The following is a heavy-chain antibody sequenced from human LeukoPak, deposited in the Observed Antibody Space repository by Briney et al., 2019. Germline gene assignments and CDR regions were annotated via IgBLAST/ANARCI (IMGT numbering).Heavy chain of an antibody. CDR1: GGSISSSNYY. D-gene: IGHD5-18*01. CDR3: ARGGYSYGFDNFDF. Sequence: PSETLSLTCTVSGGSISSSNYYWSWIRQPPGKGLEWIGYINYSGSTNYNPSLKSRVTLSVDTSQNQFSLKLSSVTAADTAVYYCARGGYSYGFDNFDFWGQGTLVTVSS. CDR2: INYSGST. J-gene: IGHJ4*02. V-gene: IGHV4-61*01.